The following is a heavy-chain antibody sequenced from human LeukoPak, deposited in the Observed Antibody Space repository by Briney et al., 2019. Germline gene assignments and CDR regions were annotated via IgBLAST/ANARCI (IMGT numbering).Heavy chain of an antibody. D-gene: IGHD6-13*01. V-gene: IGHV3-11*01. J-gene: IGHJ4*02. CDR2: ITNSGSDI. Sequence: PGGSLRLSCVVSGFTFSDFHMSWLRPAPGKGLEWISYITNSGSDIEYADSVKGRFTISWGNAKKSLYLEMNTLRAEDTAIYYCACPYRSRFDYWGQGTLVTVSS. CDR3: ACPYRSRFDY. CDR1: GFTFSDFH.